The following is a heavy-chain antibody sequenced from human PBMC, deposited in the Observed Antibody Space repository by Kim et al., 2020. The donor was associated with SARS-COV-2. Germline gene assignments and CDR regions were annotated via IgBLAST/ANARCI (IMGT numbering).Heavy chain of an antibody. CDR1: GFTFSSYA. CDR3: AKDAENSGSYSSDWFDP. D-gene: IGHD1-26*01. Sequence: GGSLRLSCAASGFTFSSYAMHWVRQAPGKGLEWVAVIWYDGSNKYYADSVKGRFTISRDNSKNTLYLQMNSLRAEDTAVYYCAKDAENSGSYSSDWFDPWGQGTLVTVSS. J-gene: IGHJ5*02. V-gene: IGHV3-33*06. CDR2: IWYDGSNK.